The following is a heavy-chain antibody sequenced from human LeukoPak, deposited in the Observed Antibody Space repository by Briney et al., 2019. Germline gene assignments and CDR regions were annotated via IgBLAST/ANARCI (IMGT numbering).Heavy chain of an antibody. V-gene: IGHV1-2*02. Sequence: ASVKVSCKASGYTSTAYYMHWVRQAPGQGLDWMGWINPNSGATKYAQNFQGRVTLTRDTSISTTYMELSRLTSDDTAVYFCATTYSSAWNFHFWGQRTLVAVSS. CDR2: INPNSGAT. J-gene: IGHJ4*02. D-gene: IGHD6-19*01. CDR3: ATTYSSAWNFHF. CDR1: GYTSTAYY.